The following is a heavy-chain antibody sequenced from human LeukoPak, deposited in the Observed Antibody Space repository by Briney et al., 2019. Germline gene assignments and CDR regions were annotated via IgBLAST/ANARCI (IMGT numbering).Heavy chain of an antibody. CDR2: ISTNKGNT. Sequence: ASVRVSCKASGYIFTTYGISWVRQAPAQGLEWMGWISTNKGNTNYAQRRQGRVTMTADTSTSTAYMELRSLRSDDTAIYYCVRDIQWRFDPWGQGTLVTVSS. V-gene: IGHV1-18*01. CDR1: GYIFTTYG. CDR3: VRDIQWRFDP. J-gene: IGHJ5*02. D-gene: IGHD2-8*01.